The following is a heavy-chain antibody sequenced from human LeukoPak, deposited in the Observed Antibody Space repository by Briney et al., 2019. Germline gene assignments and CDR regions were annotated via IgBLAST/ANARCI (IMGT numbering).Heavy chain of an antibody. CDR2: IHTSGST. CDR1: GGSITSYY. Sequence: PSETLSLTCTVSGGSITSYYWTYIRQPAGKGLEWIGRIHTSGSTNYNPSLKSRVTISVDTSKNQFSLKLSSVTAADTAVYYCARVEAAAGLFDYWGQGTLVTVSS. J-gene: IGHJ4*02. D-gene: IGHD6-13*01. CDR3: ARVEAAAGLFDY. V-gene: IGHV4-4*07.